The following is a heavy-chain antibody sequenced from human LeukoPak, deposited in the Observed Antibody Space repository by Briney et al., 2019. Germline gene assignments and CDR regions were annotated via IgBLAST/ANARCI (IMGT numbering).Heavy chain of an antibody. CDR3: TRGRRTWYFDL. CDR1: GFTFSSYS. V-gene: IGHV3-21*01. D-gene: IGHD1-1*01. Sequence: PGGSLRLSCAASGFTFSSYSMNWVRQAPGKGLEWVSSISSSSSYIYYADSVKGRFTISRDNSKNTLYLQMNSLRAEDTAVYYCTRGRRTWYFDLWGRGTLVTVSS. J-gene: IGHJ2*01. CDR2: ISSSSSYI.